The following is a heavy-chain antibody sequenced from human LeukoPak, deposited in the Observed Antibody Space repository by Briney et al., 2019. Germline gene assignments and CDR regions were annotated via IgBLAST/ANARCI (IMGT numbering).Heavy chain of an antibody. Sequence: GGALRLSCAASGFTFSSYGMHWVRQAPGKGLEWVAFIRLDGSNKYYSDSVKGRFTISRDNSKNTLYLQMNSLRAEDTVVYYCAKDRDYARDYMDVWGKGTTVTVSS. J-gene: IGHJ6*03. CDR2: IRLDGSNK. V-gene: IGHV3-30*02. D-gene: IGHD3-16*01. CDR1: GFTFSSYG. CDR3: AKDRDYARDYMDV.